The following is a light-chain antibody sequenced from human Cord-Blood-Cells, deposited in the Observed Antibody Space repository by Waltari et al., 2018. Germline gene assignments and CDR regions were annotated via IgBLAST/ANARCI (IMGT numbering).Light chain of an antibody. V-gene: IGLV3-1*01. CDR2: QDS. CDR1: KLGDKY. Sequence: SYELTQPPSVSVSPGQTASITCSGDKLGDKYACWYQQKPGQSPVLVIYQDSKWPSGIPGRFSGSNSGNTATLTISGTQAMDEADYYCQAWDSSTAWVFGGGTKLTVL. CDR3: QAWDSSTAWV. J-gene: IGLJ3*02.